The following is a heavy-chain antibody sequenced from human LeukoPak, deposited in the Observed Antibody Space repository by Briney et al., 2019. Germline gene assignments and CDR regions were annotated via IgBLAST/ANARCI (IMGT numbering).Heavy chain of an antibody. CDR2: IFSSSTYI. J-gene: IGHJ4*02. V-gene: IGHV3-21*03. CDR1: GFTFSSYG. CDR3: ARDFYDGFALDY. Sequence: PGGSLRLSCAASGFTFSSYGMSWVRQAPGKGLEWVSFIFSSSTYIYYTDSVKGRFTISRDNARNSLYLQMDNLRAEDTGVYHCARDFYDGFALDYWGQGTLVTVSS. D-gene: IGHD2/OR15-2a*01.